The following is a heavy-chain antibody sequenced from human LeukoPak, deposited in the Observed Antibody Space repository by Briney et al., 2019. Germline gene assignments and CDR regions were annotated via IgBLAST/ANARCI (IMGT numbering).Heavy chain of an antibody. CDR2: ISYDGSNK. V-gene: IGHV3-30*04. Sequence: GGSLRLSCAASGFTFSSYAMHWVRQAPGKGLEWVAVISYDGSNKYYADSVKGRFTISRDNSKNTLYLQMNSLRPEDTAVYYCAKPHFDYWGQGTLVTVSS. CDR3: AKPHFDY. CDR1: GFTFSSYA. J-gene: IGHJ4*02.